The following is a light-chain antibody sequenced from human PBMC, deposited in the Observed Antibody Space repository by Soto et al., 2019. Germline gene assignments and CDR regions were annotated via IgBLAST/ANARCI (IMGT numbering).Light chain of an antibody. CDR1: SSDVGGYNY. Sequence: QSVLTQPPSAAGSPGQSVTISCTGTSSDVGGYNYVSWYQQHPGKAPKVIITEVSNRPSGVSNRFSGSKSGNTASLTISGLQAEDEADYYCSSYVSSSTFVVFGGGTKVTVL. J-gene: IGLJ2*01. CDR3: SSYVSSSTFVV. V-gene: IGLV2-14*01. CDR2: EVS.